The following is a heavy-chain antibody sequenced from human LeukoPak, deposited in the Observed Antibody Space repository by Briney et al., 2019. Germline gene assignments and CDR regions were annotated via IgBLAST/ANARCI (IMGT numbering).Heavy chain of an antibody. CDR1: GASIDSYY. Sequence: PSETLSLTCTISGASIDSYYWSWIRQPPGKGLEWIGYIYYSGTTNYNPSLKRRVTISVDTSKNQFSLKLSSVTAADTAVYYCARDSGERGSGSYLIAYWGQGTLVTVSS. V-gene: IGHV4-59*01. D-gene: IGHD3-10*01. CDR3: ARDSGERGSGSYLIAY. CDR2: IYYSGTT. J-gene: IGHJ4*02.